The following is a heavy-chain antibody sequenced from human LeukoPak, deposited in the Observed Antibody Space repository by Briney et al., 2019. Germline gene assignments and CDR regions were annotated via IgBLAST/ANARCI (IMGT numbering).Heavy chain of an antibody. Sequence: SEALSLTCTVSGGSISSYYWSWIRQPPGKGLEWIGYIYYSGSTNYNPSLKSRVTISVDTSKNQFSLKLSSVTAADTAVYYCARGYYDSSGYYLHFDYWGQGTLVTVSS. CDR2: IYYSGST. CDR1: GGSISSYY. CDR3: ARGYYDSSGYYLHFDY. J-gene: IGHJ4*02. D-gene: IGHD3-22*01. V-gene: IGHV4-59*01.